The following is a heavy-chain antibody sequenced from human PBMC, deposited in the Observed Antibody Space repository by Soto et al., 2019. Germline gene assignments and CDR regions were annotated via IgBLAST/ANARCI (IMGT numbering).Heavy chain of an antibody. Sequence: QVQLVQSGAEVKKPGASVKVSCKASGYTFTGYYMHWVRQAPGQGLEWMGWINPNSGGTNYAQKFQGGVTMTRDTSISTAYMELSRLRSDDTAVYYCARDGPPTSYYYDSSGYYWTFDYWGQGTLVTVSS. V-gene: IGHV1-2*02. D-gene: IGHD3-22*01. J-gene: IGHJ4*02. CDR2: INPNSGGT. CDR1: GYTFTGYY. CDR3: ARDGPPTSYYYDSSGYYWTFDY.